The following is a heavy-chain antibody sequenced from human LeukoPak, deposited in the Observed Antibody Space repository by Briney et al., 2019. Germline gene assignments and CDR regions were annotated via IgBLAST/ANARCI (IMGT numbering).Heavy chain of an antibody. Sequence: PGGSLRLSCAASGFTFNTYSMNWVRQAPGKGLEWVSSISDNSNYIYYSDSVEGRFTISRDNAKNSLYLQMNSLRVEDTAVYYCANHFACGSTSCPPVDSWGQGTLVTVSS. V-gene: IGHV3-21*01. CDR2: ISDNSNYI. CDR1: GFTFNTYS. J-gene: IGHJ4*02. CDR3: ANHFACGSTSCPPVDS. D-gene: IGHD2-2*01.